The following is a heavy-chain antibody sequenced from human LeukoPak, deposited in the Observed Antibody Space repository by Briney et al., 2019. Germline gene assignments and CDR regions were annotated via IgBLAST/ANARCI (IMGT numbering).Heavy chain of an antibody. J-gene: IGHJ6*03. CDR2: VYYSGRT. CDR3: ARLSDYDVDTSHYMDV. Sequence: SETLSLTCTVSGDSISSDNYYWGWIRQAPGKGLEWIGTVYYSGRTYYNPSLKSRVTISVDTSKNQFSLKLSSVLAADTADYFCARLSDYDVDTSHYMDVWGKGTTVTVSS. CDR1: GDSISSDNYY. V-gene: IGHV4-39*07. D-gene: IGHD3-22*01.